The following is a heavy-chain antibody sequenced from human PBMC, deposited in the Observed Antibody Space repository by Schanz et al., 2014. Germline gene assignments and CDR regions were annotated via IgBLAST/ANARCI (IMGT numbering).Heavy chain of an antibody. CDR3: AKAADWPVTRFDP. Sequence: EVQLMESGGGLVQPGGSLRLSCAASGFTFSSYAMSWVRQAPGKGLEWVSAISGSGGSTYYADSVKGRFTISRDNSKNTLFLQMNSLRVEDSAIYYCAKAADWPVTRFDPWGQGTPITVSS. V-gene: IGHV3-23*01. CDR1: GFTFSSYA. CDR2: ISGSGGST. D-gene: IGHD3-9*01. J-gene: IGHJ5*02.